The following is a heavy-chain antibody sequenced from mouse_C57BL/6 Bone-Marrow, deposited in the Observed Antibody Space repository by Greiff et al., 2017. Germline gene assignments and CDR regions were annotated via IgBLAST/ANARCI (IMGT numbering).Heavy chain of an antibody. CDR1: GYTFTSYW. CDR2: IDPSDSYT. Sequence: QVQLQQPGAELVMPGASVKLSCKASGYTFTSYWMHWVKQRPGQGLEWIGEIDPSDSYTNYNQEFKGKSTLTVDKSSSTAYMQLSSLTSEDSAVYYCARRRENVWFAYWGQGTLVTVSA. CDR3: ARRRENVWFAY. V-gene: IGHV1-69*01. D-gene: IGHD3-3*01. J-gene: IGHJ3*01.